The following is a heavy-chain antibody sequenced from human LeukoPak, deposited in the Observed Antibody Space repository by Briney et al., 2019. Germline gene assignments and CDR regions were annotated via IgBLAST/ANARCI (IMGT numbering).Heavy chain of an antibody. CDR2: IRPIGDST. CDR3: ARDVPYCGGDCHDAFDI. J-gene: IGHJ3*02. D-gene: IGHD2-21*02. CDR1: GYTLTELS. V-gene: IGHV1-46*01. Sequence: ASVKVSCKVSGYTLTELSMHWVRQAPGLGLEWMGIIRPIGDSTTYAQKFQGRVTMTRDMSTSTVYMELSSLRSEDTAVYYCARDVPYCGGDCHDAFDIWGQGTMVTVSS.